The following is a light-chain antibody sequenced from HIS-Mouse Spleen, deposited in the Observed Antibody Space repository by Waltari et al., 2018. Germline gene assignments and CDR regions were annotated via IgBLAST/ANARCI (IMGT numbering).Light chain of an antibody. J-gene: IGKJ3*01. CDR1: QGINSY. Sequence: DIQLTQSPSFLSASVGDRVTIPCRASQGINSYLAWYQQKPGKAPKLLIYAASTLQSGVPARFRGSRSGTEFTLTSSSLQPEDFATHYWQQSYSTLPCTFGPGTKVDSK. CDR3: QQSYSTLPCT. CDR2: AAS. V-gene: IGKV1-9*01.